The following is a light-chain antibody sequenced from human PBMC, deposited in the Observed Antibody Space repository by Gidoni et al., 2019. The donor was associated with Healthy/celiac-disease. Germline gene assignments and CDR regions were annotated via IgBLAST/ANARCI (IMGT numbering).Light chain of an antibody. CDR2: KDS. J-gene: IGLJ2*01. Sequence: SYELTQPPSVSVSPGQTARITCSGDALTKQYAYWYQQKPGRAPVLVIYKDSERPSGIPERFSGSSSGTTVTLTISGVQAEDEADYYCQSADSSGTYVVFGGGTKLTV. CDR3: QSADSSGTYVV. V-gene: IGLV3-25*03. CDR1: ALTKQY.